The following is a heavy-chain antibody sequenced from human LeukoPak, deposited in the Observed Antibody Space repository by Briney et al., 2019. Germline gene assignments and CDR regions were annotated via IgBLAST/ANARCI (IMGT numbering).Heavy chain of an antibody. J-gene: IGHJ5*02. CDR2: IYYSGST. CDR1: GGSISSYH. CDR3: ARGYDFWSGYYRQNWFDP. D-gene: IGHD3-3*01. V-gene: IGHV4-59*12. Sequence: PSETLSLTCTVSGGSISSYHWSWIRQPPGKGLECIGYIYYSGSTHYNPSLKSRVTISVDTSKNQFSLKLSSVTAADTAVYYCARGYDFWSGYYRQNWFDPWGQGTLVTVSS.